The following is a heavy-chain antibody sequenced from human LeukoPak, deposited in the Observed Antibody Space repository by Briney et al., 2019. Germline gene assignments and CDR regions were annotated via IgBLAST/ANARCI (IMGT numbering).Heavy chain of an antibody. CDR3: AKLLERQMYGAFDI. V-gene: IGHV3-30*18. CDR2: ISYDGSNK. J-gene: IGHJ3*02. CDR1: GFTFSSYG. Sequence: PGGSLRLSCAASGFTFSSYGMHWVRQAPGKGLEWVAVISYDGSNKYYADSVKGRFTISRDNSKNTLYLQMNSLRAEDTAVYYCAKLLERQMYGAFDIWGQGTMVTVSS. D-gene: IGHD1-1*01.